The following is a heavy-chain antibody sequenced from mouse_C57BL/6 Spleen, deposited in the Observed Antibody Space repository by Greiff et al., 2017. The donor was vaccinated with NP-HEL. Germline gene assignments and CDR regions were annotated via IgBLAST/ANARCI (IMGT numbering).Heavy chain of an antibody. Sequence: EVQLVESGGGLVKPGGSLKLSCAASGFTFSSYAMSWVRQTPEKRLEWVATISDGGSYTYYPDNVKGRFTISRDNAKNNLYLQMSHLKSEDTAMYYCAREDDGYYAMDYWGQGTSVTVSS. CDR1: GFTFSSYA. CDR3: AREDDGYYAMDY. V-gene: IGHV5-4*01. J-gene: IGHJ4*01. CDR2: ISDGGSYT. D-gene: IGHD2-3*01.